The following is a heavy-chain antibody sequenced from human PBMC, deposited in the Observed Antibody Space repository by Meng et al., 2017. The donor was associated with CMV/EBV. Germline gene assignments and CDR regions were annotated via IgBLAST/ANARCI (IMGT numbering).Heavy chain of an antibody. CDR1: GYTFTSYY. V-gene: IGHV1-46*01. J-gene: IGHJ6*02. CDR3: ARGDYSGYDRPGYGMDV. D-gene: IGHD5-12*01. CDR2: INPSGGST. Sequence: VSVKVSCKASGYTFTSYYMHWVRQAPGQGLEWMGIINPSGGSTSYAQKFQGRVTMTRDTSTSTVYMELSSLRSEDTAVYYCARGDYSGYDRPGYGMDVWGQGTTVTVSS.